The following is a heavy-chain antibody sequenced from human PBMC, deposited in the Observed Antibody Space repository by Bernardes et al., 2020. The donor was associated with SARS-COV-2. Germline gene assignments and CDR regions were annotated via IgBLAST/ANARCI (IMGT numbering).Heavy chain of an antibody. Sequence: GGSLRLSCAASGFTFSSYAMHWVRQAPGKGLEWVALISFDGSNKYYADSVKGRFTISRDNSKNTLYLQMNSLRAEDTAVYYCARDRGSMFDPWGQGTLVTVSS. CDR3: ARDRGSMFDP. CDR2: ISFDGSNK. J-gene: IGHJ5*02. CDR1: GFTFSSYA. V-gene: IGHV3-30-3*01.